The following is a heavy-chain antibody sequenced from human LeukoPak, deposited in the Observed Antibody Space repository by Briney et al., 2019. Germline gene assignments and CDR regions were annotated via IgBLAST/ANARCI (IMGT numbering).Heavy chain of an antibody. Sequence: SETLSLTCDVYGGSFSGYYWSWIRQPPGKGLEWIGEINHSGSTNYNPSLKSRVTISVDTSKNQFSLKLSSVTAADTAVYYCASGYSAVWYWGQGTLVTVSS. CDR3: ASGYSAVWY. J-gene: IGHJ4*02. D-gene: IGHD3-16*01. CDR2: INHSGST. CDR1: GGSFSGYY. V-gene: IGHV4-34*01.